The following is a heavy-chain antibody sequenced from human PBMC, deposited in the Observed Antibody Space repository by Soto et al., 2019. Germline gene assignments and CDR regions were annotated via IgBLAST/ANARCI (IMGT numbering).Heavy chain of an antibody. V-gene: IGHV4-39*01. Sequence: SETLSLTCTVSGGSISSSIYYWVWIRQPPGKVLDWIGSIYYSGITYYNPSLKSRVTISVDTSKNQFSLKLSSVTAADTAVYYCARLGYYYDSSGYVALRSKFDPWGQGTLVTVSS. CDR3: ARLGYYYDSSGYVALRSKFDP. J-gene: IGHJ5*02. D-gene: IGHD3-22*01. CDR2: IYYSGIT. CDR1: GGSISSSIYY.